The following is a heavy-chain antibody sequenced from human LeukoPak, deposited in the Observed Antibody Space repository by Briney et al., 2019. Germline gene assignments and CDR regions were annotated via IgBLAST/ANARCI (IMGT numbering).Heavy chain of an antibody. CDR3: ARHGSRSIAARPGAFDI. Sequence: SETLSLTCAVYGGSFSGYYWSWIRQPPGKGLEWIGEINHSGSTNYNPSLKSRVTISVDTSKNQFSLKLSSVTAADTAVYYCARHGSRSIAARPGAFDIWGQGTMVTVSS. V-gene: IGHV4-34*01. J-gene: IGHJ3*02. CDR1: GGSFSGYY. D-gene: IGHD6-6*01. CDR2: INHSGST.